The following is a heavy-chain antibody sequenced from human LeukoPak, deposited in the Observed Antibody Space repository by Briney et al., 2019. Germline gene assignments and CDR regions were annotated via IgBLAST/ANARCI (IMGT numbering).Heavy chain of an antibody. D-gene: IGHD3-10*01. J-gene: IGHJ4*02. CDR3: ARDNADASGIDDY. CDR2: IWEDGSNE. V-gene: IGHV3-33*01. CDR1: GFTFSGYG. Sequence: GRSLRLSCAASGFTFSGYGMHWVRQAPGKGLEWVAVIWEDGSNEYYADSVKGRFTISRDNSKNTLYLQMNSLRAEDTAVYYCARDNADASGIDDYWGQGTLVTVS.